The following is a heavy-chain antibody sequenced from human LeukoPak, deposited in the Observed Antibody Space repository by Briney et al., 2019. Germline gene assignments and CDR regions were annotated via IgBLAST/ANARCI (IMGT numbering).Heavy chain of an antibody. CDR2: IIPILGIA. V-gene: IGHV1-69*02. J-gene: IGHJ4*02. CDR1: GGTFSSYT. D-gene: IGHD3-3*01. CDR3: ARGLESGYTIDY. Sequence: GSSVKVSCKASGGTFSSYTISWVQQAPGQGLEWMGRIIPILGIASYAQKFQGRVTITSDKSTSTAYMELSSLRSEDTAVYYCARGLESGYTIDYWGQGTLVTVSS.